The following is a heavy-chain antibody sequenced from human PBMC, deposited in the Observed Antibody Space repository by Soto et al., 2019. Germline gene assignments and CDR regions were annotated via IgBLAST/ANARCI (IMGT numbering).Heavy chain of an antibody. Sequence: PSETLSLTCAVSGASISGFYWSWIRKSAGKGLEWIGRIYATGTTDYNPSLKSRVMMSVDTSKKQFSLKLRSVTAADTAVYYCVRDGTKTLRDWFDPWGQGISVTVSS. CDR2: IYATGTT. D-gene: IGHD1-1*01. CDR3: VRDGTKTLRDWFDP. V-gene: IGHV4-4*07. J-gene: IGHJ5*02. CDR1: GASISGFY.